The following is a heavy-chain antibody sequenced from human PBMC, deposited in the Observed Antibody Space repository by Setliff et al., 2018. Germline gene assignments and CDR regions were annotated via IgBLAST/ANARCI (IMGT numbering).Heavy chain of an antibody. D-gene: IGHD3-22*01. CDR1: GFTFSSYW. CDR2: IWYDGSNK. CDR3: AKATSLVITLQYFDY. Sequence: GGSLRLSCAASGFTFSSYWMSWVRQAPGKGLEWVALIWYDGSNKYYADSVKGRFTISRDNPKNTLYLQMNSLRAEDTAVYYCAKATSLVITLQYFDYWGQGTLVTVS. J-gene: IGHJ4*02. V-gene: IGHV3-33*06.